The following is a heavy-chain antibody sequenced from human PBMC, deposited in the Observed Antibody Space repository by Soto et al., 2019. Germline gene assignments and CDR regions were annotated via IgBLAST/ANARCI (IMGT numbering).Heavy chain of an antibody. J-gene: IGHJ4*02. CDR1: GFTFSSYA. Sequence: GGSLRLSCAASGFTFSSYAMSWVRQAPGKGLEWVSAIIGSGDITTYAGSVKGRFTISRDNSKNTLYLQIHSLRAEDTAVYYCARRPSERRDFDYWGQGTLVTVSS. CDR3: ARRPSERRDFDY. D-gene: IGHD6-6*01. V-gene: IGHV3-23*01. CDR2: IIGSGDIT.